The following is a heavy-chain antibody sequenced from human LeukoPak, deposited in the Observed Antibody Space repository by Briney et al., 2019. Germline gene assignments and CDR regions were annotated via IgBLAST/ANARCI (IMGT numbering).Heavy chain of an antibody. Sequence: KPSQTLSLTCTVSGGSISSGSYYWSWIRQPAGKGLEWIGRIYTSGSTNYNPSLKSRVTISVDTSKNQFSLKLRSVTAADTAVCCCARCANNWFDPWGQGTLVTVSS. J-gene: IGHJ5*02. CDR2: IYTSGST. V-gene: IGHV4-61*02. CDR3: ARCANNWFDP. CDR1: GGSISSGSYY.